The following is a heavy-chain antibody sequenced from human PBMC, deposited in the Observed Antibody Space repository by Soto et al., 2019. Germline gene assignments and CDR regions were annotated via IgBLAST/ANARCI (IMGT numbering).Heavy chain of an antibody. CDR1: GYTFTSYG. Sequence: ASVKVSCKASGYTFTSYGISWVRQAPGQGLEWMGWISAYNGNTNYAQKLQGRVTMTTDTSTSTAYMELRSLRSDDTAVFYCARSFDLSITIIVGECDYWGQGTLVTVSS. V-gene: IGHV1-18*01. D-gene: IGHD3-22*01. CDR2: ISAYNGNT. CDR3: ARSFDLSITIIVGECDY. J-gene: IGHJ4*02.